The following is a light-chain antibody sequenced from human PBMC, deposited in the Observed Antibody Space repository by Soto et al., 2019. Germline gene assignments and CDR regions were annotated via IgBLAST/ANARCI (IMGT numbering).Light chain of an antibody. V-gene: IGKV1-39*01. CDR3: QQSYSTPRT. CDR1: QSISSY. CDR2: AAS. J-gene: IGKJ4*01. Sequence: VQMNQSPSSLSASVGDRVTITCRASQSISSYFNWYQQKPGKAPKLLIYAASSLQSGVPSRFSGSGSGTDFTLTISSLQPEDFATYYCQQSYSTPRTFGGGTNVEIK.